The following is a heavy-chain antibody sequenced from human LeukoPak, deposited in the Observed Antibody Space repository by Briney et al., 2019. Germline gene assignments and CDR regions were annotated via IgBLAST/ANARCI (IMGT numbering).Heavy chain of an antibody. V-gene: IGHV3-7*01. J-gene: IGHJ4*02. Sequence: GRSLRLSCAASGFIFKKYWMNWVHQVPGKGLECLANIKEDGSETYYADSVKGRFTISRDSPKNLLFLQINSLRVEDTAVYYCARETPRRGETRDGYRWGQGTVVTVSS. D-gene: IGHD5-24*01. CDR1: GFIFKKYW. CDR3: ARETPRRGETRDGYR. CDR2: IKEDGSET.